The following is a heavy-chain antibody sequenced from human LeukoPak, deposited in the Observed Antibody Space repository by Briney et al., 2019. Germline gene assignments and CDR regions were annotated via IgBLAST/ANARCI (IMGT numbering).Heavy chain of an antibody. Sequence: SETLSLTCTVSGGSISSYYWGWIRQPPGKGLEWIGSMYYSGSTYYNPFLKSRVTISINTSKNQFSLKLTSVTAADTAVYYCARAGGSGLIDYWGQGTLVTVSS. V-gene: IGHV4-39*07. J-gene: IGHJ4*02. D-gene: IGHD6-19*01. CDR1: GGSISSYY. CDR2: MYYSGST. CDR3: ARAGGSGLIDY.